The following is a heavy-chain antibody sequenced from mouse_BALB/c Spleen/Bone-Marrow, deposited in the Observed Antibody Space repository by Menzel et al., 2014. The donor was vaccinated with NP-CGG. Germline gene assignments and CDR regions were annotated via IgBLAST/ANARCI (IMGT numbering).Heavy chain of an antibody. J-gene: IGHJ3*01. Sequence: EVKLMESGGGLVQPGGSRKLSCAASGFTFSSFGMHWVRQAPEKGLEWVAYISSGSSTIYYADTVKGRFTISRDNPKNTLFLQMTSLRSEDTAMYYCAGKHYYSGFAYWGQGTLVTVSA. CDR1: GFTFSSFG. D-gene: IGHD1-1*01. V-gene: IGHV5-17*02. CDR3: AGKHYYSGFAY. CDR2: ISSGSSTI.